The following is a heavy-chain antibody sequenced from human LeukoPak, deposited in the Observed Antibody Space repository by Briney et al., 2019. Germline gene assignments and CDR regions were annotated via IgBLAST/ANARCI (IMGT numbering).Heavy chain of an antibody. V-gene: IGHV3-7*02. CDR2: IKQDESAR. CDR1: GFTSSSYW. Sequence: WGSLRLSCAASGFTSSSYWLSWVRRGQAQGLGLVADIKQDESARPYLDSVKDRFTIYRDNAKNSVYLQMNSLRAEDTAVYYRARTYCVRTNDCSNYRPIDLWGRGTLVTVSS. D-gene: IGHD2-2*01. J-gene: IGHJ2*01. CDR3: ARTYCVRTNDCSNYRPIDL.